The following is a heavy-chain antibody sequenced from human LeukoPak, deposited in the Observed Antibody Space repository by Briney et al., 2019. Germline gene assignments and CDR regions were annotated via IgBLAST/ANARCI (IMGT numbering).Heavy chain of an antibody. CDR2: IYYSGNT. J-gene: IGHJ1*01. V-gene: IGHV4-39*01. Sequence: SETLSLTCTVSGGSISSSSYYWGWIRQPPGKGLEWIGSIYYSGNTYYSPSLKSRVTISVDTSKNQFSLKLSSETAADTAVYYCARQSKGIIVITDFQHWGQGTLVTVSS. CDR1: GGSISSSSYY. CDR3: ARQSKGIIVITDFQH. D-gene: IGHD3-22*01.